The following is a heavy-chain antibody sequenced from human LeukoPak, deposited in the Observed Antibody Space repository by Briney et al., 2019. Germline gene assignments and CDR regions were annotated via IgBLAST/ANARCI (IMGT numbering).Heavy chain of an antibody. V-gene: IGHV3-66*01. CDR3: ATNVMITFGGVISSY. D-gene: IGHD3-16*01. J-gene: IGHJ4*02. Sequence: GGSLGLSCAASGFTVSSNYMSWVRQAPGKGLEWVSVIYSGGSTYYADSVKGRFTISRDNSKNTLYLQMNSLRAEDTAVYYCATNVMITFGGVISSYWGQGTLVTVSS. CDR1: GFTVSSNY. CDR2: IYSGGST.